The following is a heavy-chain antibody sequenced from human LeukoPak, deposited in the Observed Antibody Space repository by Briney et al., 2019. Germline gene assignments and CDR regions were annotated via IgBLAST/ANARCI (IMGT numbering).Heavy chain of an antibody. CDR1: GFTVISNY. CDR2: IYSGGSR. Sequence: GGSLRLSCAASGFTVISNYMSWVRQAPGKGLEWVSVIYSGGSRYYADSVKGRFTISRDNSKNTLYLQMNSLRAEDTAVYYCARDKFTQDASGSYWGQGTLVTVSS. CDR3: ARDKFTQDASGSY. D-gene: IGHD3-10*01. J-gene: IGHJ4*02. V-gene: IGHV3-66*01.